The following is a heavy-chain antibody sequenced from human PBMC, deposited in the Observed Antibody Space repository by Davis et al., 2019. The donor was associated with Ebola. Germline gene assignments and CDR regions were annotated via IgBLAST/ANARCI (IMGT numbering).Heavy chain of an antibody. J-gene: IGHJ6*02. Sequence: AASVKVSCKASGGTFSSYAISWVRQAPGQGLEWMGGIIPIFGTANYAQKFQGRVTITADESTSTAYMELSSLRSEDTAVYYCAREKTPGGDYVYYYYYGMDVWGQGTTVTVSS. CDR1: GGTFSSYA. V-gene: IGHV1-69*13. CDR3: AREKTPGGDYVYYYYYGMDV. CDR2: IIPIFGTA. D-gene: IGHD4-17*01.